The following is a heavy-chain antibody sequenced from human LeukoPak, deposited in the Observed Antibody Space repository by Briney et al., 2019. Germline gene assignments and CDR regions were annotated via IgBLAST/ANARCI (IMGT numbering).Heavy chain of an antibody. V-gene: IGHV1-2*02. Sequence: ASVKVSCKASGYTFTGYYIHWVRQAPGQGLECVGWINPNSGGTNYAQKFQGRVTMTRDTSISTAYMELSRLGSDDTAVYYCARGGSGSYFSWLDPWGQGTLVTVSS. D-gene: IGHD3-10*01. CDR1: GYTFTGYY. J-gene: IGHJ5*02. CDR3: ARGGSGSYFSWLDP. CDR2: INPNSGGT.